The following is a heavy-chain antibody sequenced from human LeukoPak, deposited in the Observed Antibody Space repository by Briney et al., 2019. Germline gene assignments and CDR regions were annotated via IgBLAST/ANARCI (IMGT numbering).Heavy chain of an antibody. CDR1: GFTFSSYS. V-gene: IGHV3-21*01. J-gene: IGHJ4*02. D-gene: IGHD3-22*01. Sequence: GGSLRLSCAASGFTFSSYSMNWVRQAPGKGLEWVSSISSSSYIYYADSVKSRFTISRDNAKNSLYLQMNSLRAEDTAVYYCARLIGYYPSTFPDYWGQGTLVTVSS. CDR3: ARLIGYYPSTFPDY. CDR2: ISSSSYI.